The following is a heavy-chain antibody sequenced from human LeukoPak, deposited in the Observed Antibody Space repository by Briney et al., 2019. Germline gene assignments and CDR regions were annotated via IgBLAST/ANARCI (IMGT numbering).Heavy chain of an antibody. J-gene: IGHJ5*02. CDR1: GYTFTSYG. Sequence: ASVKVSCKASGYTFTSYGISWVRQAPGQGLEWMGWISAYNGNTNYAQKLQGRVTMTTDTSTSTAYMELRSLRPDDTAVYYCARWRVTVNWFDPLGQGTLVTVSS. CDR3: ARWRVTVNWFDP. V-gene: IGHV1-18*01. D-gene: IGHD2-21*02. CDR2: ISAYNGNT.